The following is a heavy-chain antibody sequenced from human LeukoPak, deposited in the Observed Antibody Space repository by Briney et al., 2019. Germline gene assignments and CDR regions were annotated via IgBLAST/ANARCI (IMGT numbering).Heavy chain of an antibody. V-gene: IGHV1-24*01. J-gene: IGHJ3*02. Sequence: ASVKVSCKVSRYTLTELSMHWVRQAPGKGLEWMGGFDPEDGETIYAQKFQGRVTMTEDTSTDTAYMELSSLRSEDTAVYYCATVGATVSDAFDIWGQGTMVTVSS. CDR2: FDPEDGET. CDR1: RYTLTELS. D-gene: IGHD1-26*01. CDR3: ATVGATVSDAFDI.